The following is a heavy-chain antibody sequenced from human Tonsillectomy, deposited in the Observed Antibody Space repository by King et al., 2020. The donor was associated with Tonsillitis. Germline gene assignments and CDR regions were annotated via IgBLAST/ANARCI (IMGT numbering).Heavy chain of an antibody. Sequence: VQLQESGPGLVKPSETLSLTCTVSGGSISSYYWSWIRQPPGKGLEWIGYIYYSGSTNYNPSLKSRVTISVDTSKNQFSLKLSSVTAADTAVYYCARPTALFRDDAFDVWGQGTMVTVSS. CDR3: ARPTALFRDDAFDV. V-gene: IGHV4-59*01. CDR2: IYYSGST. J-gene: IGHJ3*01. CDR1: GGSISSYY.